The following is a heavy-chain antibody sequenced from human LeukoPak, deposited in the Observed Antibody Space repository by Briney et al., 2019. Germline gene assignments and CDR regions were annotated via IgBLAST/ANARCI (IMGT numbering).Heavy chain of an antibody. CDR2: ILYDGSRQ. CDR3: VKSSGTDDYGMDA. V-gene: IGHV3-30*18. CDR1: GFTFNRCG. J-gene: IGHJ6*02. D-gene: IGHD3-10*01. Sequence: GWSLRLSCAASGFTFNRCGMHWVRHGPGKGLEWAARILYDGSRQYYTESVKGRFTIARDNSKNTLFLEMNSLRDEDTAVYYCVKSSGTDDYGMDAWAKGPRSPCP.